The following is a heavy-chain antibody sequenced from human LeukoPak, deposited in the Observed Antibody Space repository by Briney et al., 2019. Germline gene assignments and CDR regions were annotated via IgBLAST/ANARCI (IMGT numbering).Heavy chain of an antibody. V-gene: IGHV3-33*01. CDR2: IWHDGTNE. D-gene: IGHD6-19*01. CDR3: ARWSRYSSGWYELDY. Sequence: PGGSLRLSCAGSGFAFSAYGMHWVRQAPGKGLEWVALIWHDGTNEKHVDSVKGRFTISRDNSMDTLYLQMNSLRAEDTAVYYCARWSRYSSGWYELDYWGQGILVTVSS. CDR1: GFAFSAYG. J-gene: IGHJ4*02.